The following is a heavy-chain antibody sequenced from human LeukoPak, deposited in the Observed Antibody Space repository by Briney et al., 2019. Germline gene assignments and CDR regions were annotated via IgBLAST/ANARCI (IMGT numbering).Heavy chain of an antibody. CDR1: GYSFTSYW. J-gene: IGHJ4*02. CDR2: IDPSDSYT. Sequence: GESLKISCKGSGYSFTSYWISWVRQMPGKGREWTGRIDPSDSYTNYRPSFEGHVTISADESISTAYLQWSSLKASDTAMYYCARSLGGVVRFDYWGQGTLVTVSS. CDR3: ARSLGGVVRFDY. V-gene: IGHV5-10-1*01. D-gene: IGHD3-16*01.